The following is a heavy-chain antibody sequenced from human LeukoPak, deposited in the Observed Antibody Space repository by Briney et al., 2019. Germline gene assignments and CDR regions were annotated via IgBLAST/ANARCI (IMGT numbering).Heavy chain of an antibody. CDR2: IFYSVNT. D-gene: IGHD6-13*01. J-gene: IGHJ4*02. Sequence: ETLSLTFTVSGDSISSYYWNWIRPPPGRGLEWIGYIFYSVNTNYNPSLKSRATIPVDTSKNQFSLKLSFVTAADTAVYYCARVGHIAAAGTYDYWGQGTVVSVS. CDR3: ARVGHIAAAGTYDY. V-gene: IGHV4-59*08. CDR1: GDSISSYY.